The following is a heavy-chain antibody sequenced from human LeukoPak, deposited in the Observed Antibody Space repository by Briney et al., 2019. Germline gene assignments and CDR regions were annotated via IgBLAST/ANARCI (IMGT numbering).Heavy chain of an antibody. CDR2: INPNSGGT. D-gene: IGHD5-24*01. V-gene: IGHV1-2*02. CDR1: GYTFTGYY. J-gene: IGHJ4*02. Sequence: EASVKVSCKASGYTFTGYYMHWVRQAPGQGLEWMGWINPNSGGTNYAQKFQGRVTMTRDTSISTAYMELSRLRSDDTAVYYCARVKNVEMVTRKFDYWGQGTLVTVSS. CDR3: ARVKNVEMVTRKFDY.